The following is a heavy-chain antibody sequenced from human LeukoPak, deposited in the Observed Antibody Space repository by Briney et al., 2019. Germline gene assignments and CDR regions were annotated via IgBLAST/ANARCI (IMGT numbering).Heavy chain of an antibody. Sequence: GESLKISCKGSGYSFTSHWIGWVRQIPGKGLEWMGILYPGDSDTIYSPSFQGQVTISADKSISTAYLQWSSLKASDTAMYYCARRGPESVFDYWGQGTLVTVSS. CDR3: ARRGPESVFDY. V-gene: IGHV5-51*01. CDR2: LYPGDSDT. CDR1: GYSFTSHW. J-gene: IGHJ4*02.